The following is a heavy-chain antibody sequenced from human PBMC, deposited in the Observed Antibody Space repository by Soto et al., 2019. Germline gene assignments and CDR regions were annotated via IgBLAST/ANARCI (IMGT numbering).Heavy chain of an antibody. Sequence: GASVKVSCKASGFPFTTYAIQWVRQAPGQRLEWMGWIHAGNGNTKYSQRFQGRFTISRDNSRNTLYLQTNSPRAEDTAVYYCARDVTSSTYYYLSPGGFDPWGQGTLVTVSS. CDR1: GFPFTTYA. D-gene: IGHD3-22*01. CDR2: IHAGNGNT. CDR3: ARDVTSSTYYYLSPGGFDP. V-gene: IGHV1-3*01. J-gene: IGHJ5*02.